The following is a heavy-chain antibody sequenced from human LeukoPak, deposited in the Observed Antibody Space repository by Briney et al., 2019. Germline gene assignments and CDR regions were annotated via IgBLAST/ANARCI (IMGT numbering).Heavy chain of an antibody. V-gene: IGHV3-48*01. J-gene: IGHJ4*02. CDR1: GFTFSSYS. CDR2: ISSSSSTI. Sequence: PGGSLRLSCAASGFTFSSYSMNWVRQAPGKGLEWVSYISSSSSTIYYADSVKGRFTISRDNAKNSLYLQMNSLRAEDTAVYYCARDLATVTTTPFDYWGQGTLVTVSS. CDR3: ARDLATVTTTPFDY. D-gene: IGHD4-11*01.